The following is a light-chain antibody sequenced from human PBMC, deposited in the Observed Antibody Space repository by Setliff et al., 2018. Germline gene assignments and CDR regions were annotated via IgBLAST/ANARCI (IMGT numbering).Light chain of an antibody. CDR2: EVS. CDR1: SSEVGGYNY. V-gene: IGLV2-8*01. CDR3: SSSAGSNNPYG. J-gene: IGLJ1*01. Sequence: QSALAQPPSASGSPGQSVTISCTGTSSEVGGYNYVSWYQQHPGKAPKLMIYEVSKRPSGVPDRFAGSKSGNTASLTVSGLQAEDEADYYCSSSAGSNNPYGFGTGTKV.